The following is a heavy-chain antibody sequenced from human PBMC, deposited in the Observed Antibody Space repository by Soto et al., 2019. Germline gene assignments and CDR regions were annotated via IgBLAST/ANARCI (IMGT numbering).Heavy chain of an antibody. D-gene: IGHD2-21*02. Sequence: ASAKVSCKASGYTVTSYGITWVRQAPGQGLEWMGWINADNGNTKYSQKCVGRVTMTSDTSTSTVHMELGSMTSEDTAVYYCARGGGIVVVTVPDDHWGQGTLVTVSS. CDR1: GYTVTSYG. J-gene: IGHJ4*02. CDR2: INADNGNT. CDR3: ARGGGIVVVTVPDDH. V-gene: IGHV1-18*01.